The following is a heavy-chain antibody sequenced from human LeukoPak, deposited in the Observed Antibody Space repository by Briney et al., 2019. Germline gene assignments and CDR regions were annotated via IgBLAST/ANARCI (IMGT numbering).Heavy chain of an antibody. CDR2: ISGTGDT. CDR1: GFTFSNYA. V-gene: IGHV3-23*01. Sequence: PGGSLRLSCEASGFTFSNYAMTWVRQAPGKGLEWVSGISGTGDTSYADSVKGRFTISRDNAKNSLSLQMNNLRDDDTAVYYCAREGYYGAFDIWGQGTMVTVSS. J-gene: IGHJ3*02. CDR3: AREGYYGAFDI. D-gene: IGHD3-10*01.